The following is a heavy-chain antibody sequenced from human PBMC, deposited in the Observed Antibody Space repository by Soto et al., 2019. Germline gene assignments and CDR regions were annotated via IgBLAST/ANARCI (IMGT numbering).Heavy chain of an antibody. D-gene: IGHD4-17*01. CDR2: IRSGRSYI. V-gene: IGHV3-21*01. CDR3: ARKGYGDYGGMDV. Sequence: GGSLRLSCAASEFTFSSYSMNWVRQAPGKGLEWVSSIRSGRSYIYYADSVKGRFTISRDNAKNSLYLQMNSLRPEDTAVYYCARKGYGDYGGMDVWGQGTTVTVSS. CDR1: EFTFSSYS. J-gene: IGHJ6*02.